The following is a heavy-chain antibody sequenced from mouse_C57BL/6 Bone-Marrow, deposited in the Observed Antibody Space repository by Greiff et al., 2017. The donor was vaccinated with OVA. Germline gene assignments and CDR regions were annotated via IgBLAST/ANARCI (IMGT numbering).Heavy chain of an antibody. CDR3: TFIAWFAY. V-gene: IGHV1-4*01. CDR2: INPSSGYT. Sequence: VQLQQSGAELARPGASVKMSCKASGYTFTSYTMHWVKQRPGQGLEWIGYINPSSGYTKYKQKFKDKATLTADKSSSTAYMQLSSLTSEDSAVYYCTFIAWFAYWGQGTLVTVSA. J-gene: IGHJ3*01. CDR1: GYTFTSYT. D-gene: IGHD1-2*01.